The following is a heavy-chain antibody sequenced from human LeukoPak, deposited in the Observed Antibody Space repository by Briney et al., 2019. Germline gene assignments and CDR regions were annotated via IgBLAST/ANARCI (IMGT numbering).Heavy chain of an antibody. V-gene: IGHV3-48*01. CDR2: MSSSGSTM. Sequence: GGSLSLSCAASGFTFSSYSRNWVRQAPGQGLEWISYMSSSGSTMYYADSVKGRFTISRDNAKNSLYLQMNSLRAEDTAVYYCARDLGFSYWGQGTLVTVSS. CDR3: ARDLGFSY. J-gene: IGHJ4*02. CDR1: GFTFSSYS.